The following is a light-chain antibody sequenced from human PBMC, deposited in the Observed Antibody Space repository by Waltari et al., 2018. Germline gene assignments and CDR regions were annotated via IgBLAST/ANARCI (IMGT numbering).Light chain of an antibody. CDR2: RSG. CDR1: SSNTGNHA. CDR3: QSADTSGTYVV. V-gene: IGLV1-44*01. Sequence: QSVLTQPPSASGTPGQRVTISCSGSSSNTGNHAVDWYQFLPGTAPKLLIYRSGQRPSGIPDRFSGSSSGTTVTLTISEVQAEDEADYYCQSADTSGTYVVFGGGTKLTVL. J-gene: IGLJ2*01.